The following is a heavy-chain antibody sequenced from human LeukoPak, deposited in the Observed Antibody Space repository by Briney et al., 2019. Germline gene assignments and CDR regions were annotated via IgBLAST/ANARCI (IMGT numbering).Heavy chain of an antibody. V-gene: IGHV4-59*01. CDR2: ICYSGST. Sequence: PSEILSLTCTVSGGSISSYYWSWIRQPPGKGLEWIGYICYSGSTNYNPSLKSRVTISVDTSKNQFSLKLSSVTAADTAVYYCARAHYDFWSGYPPPGAFDIWGQGTMVTVSS. J-gene: IGHJ3*02. D-gene: IGHD3-3*01. CDR1: GGSISSYY. CDR3: ARAHYDFWSGYPPPGAFDI.